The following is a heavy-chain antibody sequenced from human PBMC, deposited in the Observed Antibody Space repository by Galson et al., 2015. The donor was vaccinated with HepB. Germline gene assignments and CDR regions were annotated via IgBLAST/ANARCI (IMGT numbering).Heavy chain of an antibody. CDR3: ARDVMRYSGWGYFDY. V-gene: IGHV3-7*03. J-gene: IGHJ4*02. CDR1: GFTFSSYW. CDR2: IKQDGSEK. Sequence: SLRLSCAASGFTFSSYWMSWVRQAPGKGLEWVANIKQDGSEKYYVDSVKGRFTISRDNAKNSLYLQMNSLRAEDTAVYYCARDVMRYSGWGYFDYWGQGTLVTVSS. D-gene: IGHD6-19*01.